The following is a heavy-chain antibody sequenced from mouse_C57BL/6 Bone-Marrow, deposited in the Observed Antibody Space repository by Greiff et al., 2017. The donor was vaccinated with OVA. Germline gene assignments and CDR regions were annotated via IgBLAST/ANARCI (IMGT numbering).Heavy chain of an antibody. CDR3: AREGDYDEFAY. J-gene: IGHJ3*01. V-gene: IGHV3-1*01. CDR2: ISYSGST. Sequence: EVKLVESGPGMVKPSQSLSLTCTVTGYSITSGYDWHWIRHFPGNKLEWMGYISYSGSTNYNPSLKSRISITHDTSKNHFFLKLNSVTTEDTATYYCAREGDYDEFAYWGQGTLVTVSA. D-gene: IGHD2-4*01. CDR1: GYSITSGYD.